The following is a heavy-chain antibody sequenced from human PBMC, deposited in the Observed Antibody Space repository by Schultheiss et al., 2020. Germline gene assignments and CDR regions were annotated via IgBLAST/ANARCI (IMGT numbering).Heavy chain of an antibody. J-gene: IGHJ4*02. CDR2: ISSNGGST. D-gene: IGHD2-2*01. CDR1: GFTFSNYV. CDR3: AKGYCSSTSCTFDY. Sequence: GGSLRLSCAASGFTFSNYVMHWVRQAPGKGLEYVSAISSNGGSTYYADSVKGRFTISRDNSKNTLYLQMSSLRAEDTAVYYCAKGYCSSTSCTFDYWGQGTLVTVSS. V-gene: IGHV3-64D*06.